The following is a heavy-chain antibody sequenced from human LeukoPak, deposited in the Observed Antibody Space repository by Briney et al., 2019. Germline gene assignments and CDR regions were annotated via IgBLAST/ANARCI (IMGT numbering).Heavy chain of an antibody. CDR2: ISSSSSYI. D-gene: IGHD6-19*01. CDR3: ARDGAAVAGTSDY. J-gene: IGHJ4*02. Sequence: GGSLRLSCAASGFTFSSYSMTWVRQAPGKGLEWVSSISSSSSYIYYADSVKGRFTISRDSAKNSLYLQMNSLRAEDTAVYYCARDGAAVAGTSDYWGQGTLVTVSS. V-gene: IGHV3-21*01. CDR1: GFTFSSYS.